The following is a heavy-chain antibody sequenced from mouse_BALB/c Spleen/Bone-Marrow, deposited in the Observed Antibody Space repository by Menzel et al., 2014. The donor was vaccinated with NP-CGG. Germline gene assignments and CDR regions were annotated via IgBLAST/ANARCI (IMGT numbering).Heavy chain of an antibody. Sequence: EVHLVESGPDLVKPSQSVSLTCTVTAYSITSDYGWYLIRQFPGNRLEWMAYIHYSGNTDYNPSLKRRISITRDTSKNQFFLQLNSMTAEDTATYCCARETAIVADFDYWGQGTTLTVSS. CDR2: IHYSGNT. CDR3: ARETAIVADFDY. V-gene: IGHV3-1*02. J-gene: IGHJ2*01. D-gene: IGHD1-1*01. CDR1: AYSITSDYG.